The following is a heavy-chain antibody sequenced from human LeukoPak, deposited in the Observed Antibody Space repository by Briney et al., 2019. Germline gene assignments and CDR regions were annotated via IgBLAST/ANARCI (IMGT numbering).Heavy chain of an antibody. V-gene: IGHV3-72*01. CDR3: TRGADTSPFDY. CDR1: GFTFSDHY. J-gene: IGHJ4*02. D-gene: IGHD1-26*01. CDR2: SGNKATSYTT. Sequence: GGSLRLSCAASGFTFSDHYMDWVRQVPGKGLEWVGRSGNKATSYTTEYAASVKGRFTISRDDSKNSLYLQMSSLKTEDTAVYYCTRGADTSPFDYWGQGTLFTVSS.